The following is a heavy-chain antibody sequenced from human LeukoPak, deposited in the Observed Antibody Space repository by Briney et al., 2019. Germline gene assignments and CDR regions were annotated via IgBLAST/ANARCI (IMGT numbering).Heavy chain of an antibody. CDR3: TRRGYSGSYYNAAFDI. D-gene: IGHD1-26*01. V-gene: IGHV3-73*01. CDR2: IRSKANSYAT. Sequence: GGSLRLSCAASGFTFSGSAMHWVRQASGKGLEWVGRIRSKANSYATAYAASVKGRFTISRDDSKNTAYLQMNSLKTEDTAVYYCTRRGYSGSYYNAAFDIWGQGTMVTVSS. J-gene: IGHJ3*02. CDR1: GFTFSGSA.